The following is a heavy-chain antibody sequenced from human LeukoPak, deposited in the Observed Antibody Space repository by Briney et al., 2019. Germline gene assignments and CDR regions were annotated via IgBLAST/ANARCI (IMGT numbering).Heavy chain of an antibody. Sequence: GRSLRLYCAASGFTFDDYAMHWVRQAPGKGLEWASGISWNSGSIGYADSVKGRFTISRDNAKNSLYLQMNSLRAEDTALYYCAKGRRCSSTSCYANYFDYWGQGTLVTVSS. J-gene: IGHJ4*02. CDR1: GFTFDDYA. V-gene: IGHV3-9*01. D-gene: IGHD2-2*01. CDR2: ISWNSGSI. CDR3: AKGRRCSSTSCYANYFDY.